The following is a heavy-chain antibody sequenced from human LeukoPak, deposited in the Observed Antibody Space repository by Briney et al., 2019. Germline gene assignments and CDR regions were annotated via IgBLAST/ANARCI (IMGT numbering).Heavy chain of an antibody. D-gene: IGHD2-21*01. Sequence: PGGSLRLSCAASGFTFSSYGMHWVRQAPGKGLEWVAVIWYDGSNRYYADSVKGRFTISRDNSKNTLYLQMNSLRAEDTAVYYCARKISCGGDCHSLDYWGQGTLVTVSS. J-gene: IGHJ4*02. CDR2: IWYDGSNR. CDR1: GFTFSSYG. V-gene: IGHV3-33*01. CDR3: ARKISCGGDCHSLDY.